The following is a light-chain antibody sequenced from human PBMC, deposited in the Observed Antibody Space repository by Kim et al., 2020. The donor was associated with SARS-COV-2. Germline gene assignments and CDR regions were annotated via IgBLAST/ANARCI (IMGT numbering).Light chain of an antibody. CDR1: QSISSTY. CDR3: QQYGSSPPYS. Sequence: EIVLTQSPGTLSLSPGERATLSCRASQSISSTYLAWYQQKPGQAPRLLIYGASSRVTGIPDRFSGSGSGTDFTLTISRLEPKDFAVYFFQQYGSSPPYSFGQGTRREI. V-gene: IGKV3-20*01. J-gene: IGKJ2*01. CDR2: GAS.